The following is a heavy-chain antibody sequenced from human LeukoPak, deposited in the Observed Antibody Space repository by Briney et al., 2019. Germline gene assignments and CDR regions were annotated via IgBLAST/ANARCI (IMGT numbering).Heavy chain of an antibody. CDR3: ARDLIQLWLRGFIGY. CDR2: ISSSSSYI. CDR1: GFTFSSYS. V-gene: IGHV3-21*01. D-gene: IGHD5-18*01. Sequence: GGSLRLSCAASGFTFSSYSMNWVRQAPGKGLEWVSSISSSSSYIYYADSVKGRFTISRDNAKNSLYLQMNSLRAEDTAVYYCARDLIQLWLRGFIGYWGQGTLVTVSP. J-gene: IGHJ4*02.